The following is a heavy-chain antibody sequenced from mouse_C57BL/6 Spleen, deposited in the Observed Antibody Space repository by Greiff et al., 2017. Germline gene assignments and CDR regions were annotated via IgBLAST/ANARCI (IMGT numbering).Heavy chain of an antibody. CDR2: FHPYNDDT. D-gene: IGHD1-1*01. CDR3: ARRAYYGSAYFDV. CDR1: GYTFTTYP. Sequence: QVHVKQSGAELVKPGASVKMSCKASGYTFTTYPIEWMKQNHGKSLEWIGNFHPYNDDTKYNEKFKGKATLTVEKSSSTVYLELSRLTSDDSAVYYCARRAYYGSAYFDVWGTGTTVTVSS. V-gene: IGHV1-47*01. J-gene: IGHJ1*03.